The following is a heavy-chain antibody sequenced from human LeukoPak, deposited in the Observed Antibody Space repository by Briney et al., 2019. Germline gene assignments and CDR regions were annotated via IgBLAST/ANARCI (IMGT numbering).Heavy chain of an antibody. V-gene: IGHV3-7*01. D-gene: IGHD5-12*01. CDR3: VNLGYSD. CDR1: GFSFSAAW. J-gene: IGHJ4*02. CDR2: IKNDGSDK. Sequence: GGSLRLSCEASGFSFSAAWMTWVRQAPRKGLEWVATIKNDGSDKYYVDSVKGRFTLSRDNAKNSVYLQMNSLRVEDTAVYYCVNLGYSDGGQGTLVTVS.